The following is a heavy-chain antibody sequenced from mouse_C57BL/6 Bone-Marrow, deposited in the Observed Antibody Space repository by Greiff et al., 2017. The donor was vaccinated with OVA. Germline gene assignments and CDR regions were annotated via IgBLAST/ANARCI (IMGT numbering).Heavy chain of an antibody. CDR3: ARHGYYDYDVCYAMDY. V-gene: IGHV5-6*02. J-gene: IGHJ4*01. CDR1: GFTFSSYG. CDR2: ISSGGSYN. D-gene: IGHD2-4*01. Sequence: EVMLVESGGDLVKPGGSLKLSCAASGFTFSSYGMSWVRQTPDKRLEWVATISSGGSYNYYPDSVKGRFTISRDNAKNTLYLQMSSLKSEDTAMYYCARHGYYDYDVCYAMDYWGQGTSVTVSS.